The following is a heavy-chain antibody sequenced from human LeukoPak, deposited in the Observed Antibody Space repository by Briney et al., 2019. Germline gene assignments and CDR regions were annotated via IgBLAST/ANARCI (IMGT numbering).Heavy chain of an antibody. D-gene: IGHD2-15*01. CDR2: IYTSGST. V-gene: IGHV4-4*07. J-gene: IGHJ6*02. Sequence: SETLSLTCTVSGGSISSYYWSWIRQPAVKGLEWIGRIYTSGSTNYNPSLKSRVTMSVDTSKNQFSLKLSSVTAADTAVYYCAREGEVVVAPHYGMDVWGQGTTVTVSS. CDR1: GGSISSYY. CDR3: AREGEVVVAPHYGMDV.